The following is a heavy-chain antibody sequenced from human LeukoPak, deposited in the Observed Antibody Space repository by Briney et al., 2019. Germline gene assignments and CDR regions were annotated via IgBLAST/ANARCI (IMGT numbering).Heavy chain of an antibody. Sequence: GGSLRLSCAASGFNVSTKYMSWVRQAPGKGLEWVSVIYTGGSIYYADSVKGRFTISRDNSKNTLYLQMNSLRAEDTAVYYCAKVRGGTQDDYWGQGTLVTVSS. D-gene: IGHD3-16*01. J-gene: IGHJ4*02. CDR2: IYTGGSI. CDR3: AKVRGGTQDDY. V-gene: IGHV3-53*01. CDR1: GFNVSTKY.